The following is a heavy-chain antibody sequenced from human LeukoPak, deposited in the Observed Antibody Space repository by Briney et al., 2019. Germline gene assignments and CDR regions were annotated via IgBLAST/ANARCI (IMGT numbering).Heavy chain of an antibody. CDR2: IKQDGSEK. CDR3: ASGSRRDTMIVLGY. J-gene: IGHJ4*02. CDR1: GFTFSSYW. D-gene: IGHD3-22*01. Sequence: GSLRLSCAASGFTFSSYWMSWVRQAPGKGLEWVANIKQDGSEKYYVDSVKGRFTISRDNAKNSLYLQMNSPRAEDTAVYYCASGSRRDTMIVLGYWGQGTLVTVSS. V-gene: IGHV3-7*01.